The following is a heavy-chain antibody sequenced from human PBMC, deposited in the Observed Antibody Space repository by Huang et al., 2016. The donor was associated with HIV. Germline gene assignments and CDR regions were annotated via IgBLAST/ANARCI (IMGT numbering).Heavy chain of an antibody. CDR3: AREGQTWYGKPIAAFEI. CDR2: ICPLFAVT. J-gene: IGHJ3*02. CDR1: GGSFNSLA. Sequence: VQLVQSGAEVRRPGSSVRVSCKAAGGSFNSLAFNWVRQAPGQGLEYMGGICPLFAVTNYAERFQNRLTISADKSTNTVYMELRSLRSEDTGVFYCAREGQTWYGKPIAAFEIWGQGTTVIVSS. D-gene: IGHD1-1*01. V-gene: IGHV1-69*10.